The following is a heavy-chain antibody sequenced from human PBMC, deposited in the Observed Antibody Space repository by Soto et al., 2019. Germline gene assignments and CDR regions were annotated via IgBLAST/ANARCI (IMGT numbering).Heavy chain of an antibody. Sequence: GESLKISCQGSGYSFTNYWIGWVRQMPGKGLEYMGIIYPGDSESRYSPSFQGQVTSSADKSISTAYLQWSSLKASDTAIYYCARLLAAAGTWDYWGQGTLVTVSS. CDR2: IYPGDSES. CDR1: GYSFTNYW. V-gene: IGHV5-51*01. D-gene: IGHD6-13*01. CDR3: ARLLAAAGTWDY. J-gene: IGHJ4*02.